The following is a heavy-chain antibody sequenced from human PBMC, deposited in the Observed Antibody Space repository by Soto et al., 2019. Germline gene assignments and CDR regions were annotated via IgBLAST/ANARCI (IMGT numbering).Heavy chain of an antibody. J-gene: IGHJ4*02. CDR2: INSDGSST. CDR1: GFTFSSYW. D-gene: IGHD6-19*01. CDR3: ARVRWEQWLVLEGFDY. Sequence: EVQLVESGGGLVQPGGSLRLSCAASGFTFSSYWMHWVRQAPGKGLVWVSRINSDGSSTSYADSVKGRFTISRDNAKNTLYLQMTSLRAEDTAVYYCARVRWEQWLVLEGFDYWGQGTLVTVSS. V-gene: IGHV3-74*01.